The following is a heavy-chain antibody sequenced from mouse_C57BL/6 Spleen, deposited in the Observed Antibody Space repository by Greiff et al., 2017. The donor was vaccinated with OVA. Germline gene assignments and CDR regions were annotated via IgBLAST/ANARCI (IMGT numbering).Heavy chain of an antibody. CDR3: ARGDYYGSSPYWYFDV. Sequence: VQLQQPGAELVMPGASVKLSCKASGYTFTSYWMHWVKQRPGQGLEWIGEIDPSDSYTNYNQKSKGKSTLTVDKSSSTAYMQLSSLTSEDSAVYDCARGDYYGSSPYWYFDVWGTGTTVTVSS. J-gene: IGHJ1*03. D-gene: IGHD1-1*01. CDR2: IDPSDSYT. CDR1: GYTFTSYW. V-gene: IGHV1-69*01.